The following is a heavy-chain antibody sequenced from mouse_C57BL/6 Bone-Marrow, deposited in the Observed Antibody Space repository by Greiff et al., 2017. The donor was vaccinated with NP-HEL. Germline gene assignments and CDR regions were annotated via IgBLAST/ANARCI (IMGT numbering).Heavy chain of an antibody. J-gene: IGHJ2*01. V-gene: IGHV5-9-1*02. CDR2: ISSGGDYI. Sequence: EVMLVESGEGLVKPGGSLKLSCAASGFTFSSYAMSWVRQTPEKRLEWVAYISSGGDYICYADTVKGRFTISRDNARNTLYLQMSSLKSEDTAMYYCTRDRDDYGSSSLDYWGQGTTLTVSS. CDR3: TRDRDDYGSSSLDY. D-gene: IGHD1-1*01. CDR1: GFTFSSYA.